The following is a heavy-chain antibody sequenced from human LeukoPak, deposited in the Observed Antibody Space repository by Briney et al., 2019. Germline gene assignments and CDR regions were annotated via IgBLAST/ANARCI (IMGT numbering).Heavy chain of an antibody. D-gene: IGHD1-26*01. J-gene: IGHJ4*02. V-gene: IGHV4/OR15-8*02. CDR2: ISLAGQT. CDR3: SRESGPFCPFGY. Sequence: SETLSLTCGVSGGSISGTDWWSWVRQPPGQGLEWIGEISLAGQTNYNPSLNGRVTMSLDKSSNQLSLHLTSVTAADTATYYCSRESGPFCPFGYWGQGTLVIVSS. CDR1: GGSISGTDW.